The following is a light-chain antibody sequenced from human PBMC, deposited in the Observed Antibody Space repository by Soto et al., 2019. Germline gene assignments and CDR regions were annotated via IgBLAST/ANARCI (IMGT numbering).Light chain of an antibody. CDR1: QSLSSW. CDR2: DAS. CDR3: EQYNSYSPYMT. Sequence: DIQMTQSPSTLSASVGDRVTITYRASQSLSSWLAWYQQKPGKAPKLLIYDASRLESGVPSRFSGRESGTEFTLTINSLQLDNSATYYCEQYNSYSPYMTFGQGNKVEIK. J-gene: IGKJ1*01. V-gene: IGKV1-5*01.